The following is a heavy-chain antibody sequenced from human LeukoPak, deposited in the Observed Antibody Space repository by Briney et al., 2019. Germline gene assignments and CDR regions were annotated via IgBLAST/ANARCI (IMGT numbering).Heavy chain of an antibody. J-gene: IGHJ4*02. V-gene: IGHV3-53*01. D-gene: IGHD3-22*01. CDR1: GFTVSSNY. Sequence: GGSLRLSCAASGFTVSSNYMSWVCQAPGKGLEWVSIIYSGGSTYYADSVKGRFTISSDNSKNTLYLQMNSLRAEDTAVYYCAREGYYDSSGYTRWGQGTLVTVSS. CDR2: IYSGGST. CDR3: AREGYYDSSGYTR.